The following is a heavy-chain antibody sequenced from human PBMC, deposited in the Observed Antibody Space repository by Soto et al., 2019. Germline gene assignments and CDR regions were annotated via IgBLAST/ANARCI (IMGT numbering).Heavy chain of an antibody. D-gene: IGHD2-2*01. CDR1: GGSISSGVYY. V-gene: IGHV4-30-4*01. CDR3: ASVPAARAPIFDN. J-gene: IGHJ4*02. Sequence: SETLSLTCTVSGGSISSGVYYWSWIRQPPGKGLEWIGYIYYSGSTYYNPSLKSRVTISVDTSKNQFSLKLSSVTAADTAVYYCASVPAARAPIFDNWGQGTLVTVSS. CDR2: IYYSGST.